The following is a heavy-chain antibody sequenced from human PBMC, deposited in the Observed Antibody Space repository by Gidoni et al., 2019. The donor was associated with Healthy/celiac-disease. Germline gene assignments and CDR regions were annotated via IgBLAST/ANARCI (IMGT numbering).Heavy chain of an antibody. CDR3: ARGQPDYDFWSGYYPNYYYYGMDV. Sequence: VQLQQWGAGLLKPSETLSLTCAVYGGSFSGYYWRWIRQPPGKGLEWIGEINHSGSTNYNPSLKSRVTISVDTSKNQFSLKLSSVTAADTAVYYCARGQPDYDFWSGYYPNYYYYGMDVWGQGTTVTVSS. V-gene: IGHV4-34*01. J-gene: IGHJ6*02. D-gene: IGHD3-3*01. CDR1: GGSFSGYY. CDR2: INHSGST.